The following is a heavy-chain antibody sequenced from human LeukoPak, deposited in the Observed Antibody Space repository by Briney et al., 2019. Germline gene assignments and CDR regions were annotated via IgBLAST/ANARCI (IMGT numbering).Heavy chain of an antibody. V-gene: IGHV4-34*01. D-gene: IGHD2-15*01. CDR1: GGAFSGYY. CDR2: INHSGST. Sequence: SETLSLTCAVYGGAFSGYYWSWIRQPPGKGLEWIGEINHSGSTNYDPSLKSRVTMSVDMSKSQFSLNLSSVTAADTAVYYCAREACSGGSCYPDYLGQGTLVTVSS. J-gene: IGHJ4*02. CDR3: AREACSGGSCYPDY.